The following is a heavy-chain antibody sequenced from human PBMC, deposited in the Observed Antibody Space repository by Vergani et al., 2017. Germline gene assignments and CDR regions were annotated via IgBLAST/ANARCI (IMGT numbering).Heavy chain of an antibody. Sequence: QVHLQESGPGLVKPPGTLSLTCVVSGGSIRSHKWWSWVRQSPGKGLEWIGETHESETSNYNPSLNSRVTISVDKSTNQCSLKLNSVTAADSGLYYCARDGEGAVNLGHWGQETLVTVSS. V-gene: IGHV4-4*03. D-gene: IGHD4-17*01. CDR2: THESETS. CDR1: GGSIRSHKW. J-gene: IGHJ4*02. CDR3: ARDGEGAVNLGH.